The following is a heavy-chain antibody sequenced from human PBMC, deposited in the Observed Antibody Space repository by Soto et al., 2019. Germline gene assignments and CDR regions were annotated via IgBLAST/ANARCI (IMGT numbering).Heavy chain of an antibody. CDR1: GFTFVSYA. J-gene: IGHJ4*02. CDR3: AKDLGGWPFYFDD. D-gene: IGHD6-19*01. Sequence: EVQLLESGGGLVQPGGSLRLSCAASGFTFVSYAMTWVRQAPGKGLEWVSAITGGGGVSYYADSVRGRFTISRDNSKNTLYLQMNSLRVEDTAVYYCAKDLGGWPFYFDDGGQGTLVTVSS. CDR2: ITGGGGVS. V-gene: IGHV3-23*01.